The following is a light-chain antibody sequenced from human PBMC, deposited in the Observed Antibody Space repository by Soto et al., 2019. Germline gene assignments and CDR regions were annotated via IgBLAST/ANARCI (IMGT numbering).Light chain of an antibody. CDR3: HGGT. V-gene: IGKV1-5*01. CDR2: DAS. Sequence: DIQMTQSPSTLSASVGDRVTITCRASQSISSWLAWYQQKPGKAPKLLIYDASSLESGVPSRFSGSGSGTEFTLTISSLQPDDFATYYCHGGTFGQGTK. J-gene: IGKJ1*01. CDR1: QSISSW.